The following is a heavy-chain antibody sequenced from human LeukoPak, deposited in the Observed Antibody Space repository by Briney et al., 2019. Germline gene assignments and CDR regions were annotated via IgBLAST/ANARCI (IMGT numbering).Heavy chain of an antibody. CDR3: ARDLLWFGELLPYYYYGMDV. D-gene: IGHD3-10*01. Sequence: PGGSLRLSCAASGFTFSSYSMNWVRQAPGKGLEWVAVIWYDGSNKYYADSVKGRFTISRDNSKNTLYLQMNSLRAEDTAVYYCARDLLWFGELLPYYYYGMDVWGQGTTVTVSS. CDR1: GFTFSSYS. J-gene: IGHJ6*02. CDR2: IWYDGSNK. V-gene: IGHV3-33*08.